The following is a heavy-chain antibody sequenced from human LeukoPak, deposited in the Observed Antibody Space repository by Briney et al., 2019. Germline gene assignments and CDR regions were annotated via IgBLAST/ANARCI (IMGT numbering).Heavy chain of an antibody. D-gene: IGHD1-1*01. CDR3: ATDPTTAGTTRFDY. CDR1: GYTFTGLGLY. Sequence: GASVKVSCKTSGYTFTGLGLYIHWVRQAPGQGLEWMGWINPRSGGTNYAQKFQGRVTVTRDTSISTAYMELSRLTSDDTAVYYCATDPTTAGTTRFDYWGQGTLVTVSS. CDR2: INPRSGGT. V-gene: IGHV1-2*02. J-gene: IGHJ4*02.